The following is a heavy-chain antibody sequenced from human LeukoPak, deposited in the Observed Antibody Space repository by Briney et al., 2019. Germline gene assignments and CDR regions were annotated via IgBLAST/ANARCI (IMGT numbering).Heavy chain of an antibody. CDR3: ARGQSGSYPAPDY. CDR2: IDPNSGGT. CDR1: GYTFTGYY. Sequence: ASVKVSCKASGYTFTGYYMHWVRQAPGQGLEWIGWIDPNSGGTNYAQKFQGRVTMTRDTSISTAYMELSRLRSDDTAVYYCARGQSGSYPAPDYWGQGTLVTVSS. J-gene: IGHJ4*02. V-gene: IGHV1-2*02. D-gene: IGHD1-26*01.